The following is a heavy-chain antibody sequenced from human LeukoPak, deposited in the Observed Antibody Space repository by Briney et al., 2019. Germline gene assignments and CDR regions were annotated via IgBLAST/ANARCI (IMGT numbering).Heavy chain of an antibody. Sequence: GRSLRLSCAASGFTFSSYGMHWVRQAPGKGLEWVAVISYDGSNKYYADSVKGRFTISRDNSKNTLYLQMNSLRAEDTAVHYCAKDPKSLTVATRGPLDYWGQGTLVTVSS. CDR2: ISYDGSNK. CDR3: AKDPKSLTVATRGPLDY. V-gene: IGHV3-30*18. CDR1: GFTFSSYG. D-gene: IGHD6-19*01. J-gene: IGHJ4*02.